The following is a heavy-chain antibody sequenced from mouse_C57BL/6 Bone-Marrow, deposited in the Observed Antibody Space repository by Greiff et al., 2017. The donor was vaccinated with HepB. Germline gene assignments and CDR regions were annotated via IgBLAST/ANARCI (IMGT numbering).Heavy chain of an antibody. V-gene: IGHV5-17*01. J-gene: IGHJ4*01. CDR3: ARGRGLRRVFYYAMDY. CDR2: ISSGSSTI. CDR1: GFTFSDYG. Sequence: EVQGVESGGGLVKPGGSLKLSCAASGFTFSDYGMHWVRQAPEKGLEWVAYISSGSSTIYYADTVKGRFTISRDNAKNTLFLQMTSLRSEDTAMYYCARGRGLRRVFYYAMDYWGQGTSVTVSS. D-gene: IGHD2-4*01.